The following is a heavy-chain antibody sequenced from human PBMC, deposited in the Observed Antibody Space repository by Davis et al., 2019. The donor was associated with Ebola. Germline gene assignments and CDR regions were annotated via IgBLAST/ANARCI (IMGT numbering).Heavy chain of an antibody. CDR3: ASALYDYIWGSDAFDI. CDR1: GFTFSSYA. CDR2: ISSSGSTI. Sequence: GGSLRLSCAASGFTFSSYAMSWVRQAPGKGLEWVSYISSSGSTIYYADSVKGRFTISRDNAKNSLYLQMNSLRAEDTAVYYCASALYDYIWGSDAFDIWGQGTMVTVSS. D-gene: IGHD3-16*01. J-gene: IGHJ3*02. V-gene: IGHV3-48*04.